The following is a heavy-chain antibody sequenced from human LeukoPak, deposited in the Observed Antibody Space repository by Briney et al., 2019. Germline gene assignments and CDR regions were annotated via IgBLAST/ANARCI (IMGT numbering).Heavy chain of an antibody. CDR1: GASFSGDY. Sequence: SETLSLTCAVSGASFSGDYXXXXXXPXGXXXXXXXXXXXXXRSNFNXXLQXRVXXXVXTSKNQFSLNLSSVTAADTARYYCAXGLYDSGDYYYGIRAYYFDQWGQGTLVTVSS. D-gene: IGHD3-22*01. V-gene: IGHV4-34*01. J-gene: IGHJ4*02. CDR3: AXGLYDSGDYYYGIRAYYFDQ. CDR2: XXXXXRS.